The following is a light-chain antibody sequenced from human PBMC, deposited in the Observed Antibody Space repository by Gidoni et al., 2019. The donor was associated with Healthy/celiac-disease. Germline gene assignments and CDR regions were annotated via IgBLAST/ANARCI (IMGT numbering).Light chain of an antibody. CDR3: QQSYSTPIT. CDR2: AAS. J-gene: IGKJ5*01. CDR1: QSISSY. Sequence: DIQMTPYPSSLSASVGDRVTITCRASQSISSYLNWYQQKPGKAPKLLIYAASSLQSGVPSRFSGSGAGTDFTRTISSLQPEDVATYYCQQSYSTPITFGQGTRLEIK. V-gene: IGKV1-39*01.